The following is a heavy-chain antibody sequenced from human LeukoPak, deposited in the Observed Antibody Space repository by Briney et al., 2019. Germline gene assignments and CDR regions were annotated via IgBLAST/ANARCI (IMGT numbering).Heavy chain of an antibody. CDR3: ARGSRWVAPDY. CDR2: IYSGGST. CDR1: GFTVSSNY. D-gene: IGHD4-23*01. Sequence: PGGSLRLSCAASGFTVSSNYMIWVRQAPGEGLEWVSVIYSGGSTYYADSVKGRFTISRDNSKNTVSLQMNSLRADDTAVYYCARGSRWVAPDYWGQGTLVTVSS. V-gene: IGHV3-53*01. J-gene: IGHJ4*02.